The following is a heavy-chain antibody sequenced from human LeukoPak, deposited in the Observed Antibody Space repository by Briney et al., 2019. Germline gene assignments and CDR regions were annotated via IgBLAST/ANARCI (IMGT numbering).Heavy chain of an antibody. Sequence: SETLSLTCTVSGDSVSNNNYFWGWIRQPPGKGLEWIGRTYYRGNTYYNPSVESRVTISADTSKNQLSLKLSSVTAADTAVYYCARHAPGDIVVQIPAPTRWFDPWGQGTLVTVSS. D-gene: IGHD2-15*01. CDR2: TYYRGNT. CDR1: GDSVSNNNYF. V-gene: IGHV4-39*01. J-gene: IGHJ5*02. CDR3: ARHAPGDIVVQIPAPTRWFDP.